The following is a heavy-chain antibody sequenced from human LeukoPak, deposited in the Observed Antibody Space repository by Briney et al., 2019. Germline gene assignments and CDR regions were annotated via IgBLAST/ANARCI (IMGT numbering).Heavy chain of an antibody. D-gene: IGHD3-16*01. CDR1: GGSISSSSYH. V-gene: IGHV4-39*07. CDR3: ARYEKAVLDAFDI. J-gene: IGHJ3*02. CDR2: IHYSGST. Sequence: PSETLSLTCTVSGGSISSSSYHWAWIRQPPGKGLEWIGTIHYSGSTNYNPSLKYRVTISGETSKNQFSLRLRSASAADTAVYYCARYEKAVLDAFDIWGQGTMVTVSS.